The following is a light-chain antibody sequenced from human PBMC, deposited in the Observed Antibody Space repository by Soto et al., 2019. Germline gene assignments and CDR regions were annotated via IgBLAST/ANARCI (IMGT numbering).Light chain of an antibody. V-gene: IGKV1D-12*01. CDR2: AAS. CDR1: QGISRS. CDR3: QQSYSTPLT. Sequence: DIQMTQSPSSVSASVGDRVTISCQASQGISRSLAWYQQKPGKAPKFLIYAASSLQSGVPSRFSGSGFGTDFTLTISSLQPEDSATYYCQQSYSTPLTFGGGTKVEIK. J-gene: IGKJ4*01.